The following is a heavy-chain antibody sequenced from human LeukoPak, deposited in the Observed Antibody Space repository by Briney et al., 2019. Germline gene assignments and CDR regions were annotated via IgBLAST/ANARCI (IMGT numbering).Heavy chain of an antibody. D-gene: IGHD1-26*01. CDR2: IYYSGST. J-gene: IGHJ4*02. CDR3: ARTAGGATTVFDY. Sequence: PSETLSLTCTVSGGSISSYYWSWIRQPPGKGLEWIGYIYYSGSTNYNPSLKSRVTISVDTSKNQFSLKLSSVTAADTAVYYCARTAGGATTVFDYWGQGTLVTVSS. CDR1: GGSISSYY. V-gene: IGHV4-59*01.